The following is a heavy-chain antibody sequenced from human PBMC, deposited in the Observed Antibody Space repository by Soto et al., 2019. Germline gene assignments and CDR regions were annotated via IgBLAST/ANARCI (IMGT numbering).Heavy chain of an antibody. CDR2: IYHSGST. D-gene: IGHD6-25*01. Sequence: QVQLRESGPGLVKPSQTLSLTCTVSGGSISSSNWWSWVRQPPGKGLEWIGEIYHSGSTNYNPSLKSRVTISVDKSQNQFSLKLSSVTAADTAVYYCARRVALIAAAGMYYWGQGTLVTVSS. V-gene: IGHV4-4*02. CDR3: ARRVALIAAAGMYY. J-gene: IGHJ4*02. CDR1: GGSISSSNW.